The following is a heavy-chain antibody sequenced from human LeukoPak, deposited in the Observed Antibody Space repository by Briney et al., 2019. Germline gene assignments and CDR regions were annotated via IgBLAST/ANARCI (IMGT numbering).Heavy chain of an antibody. J-gene: IGHJ4*02. CDR2: IWYDGSNK. Sequence: PGRSLRLSCAASGFTFSSYGMHWVRQAPGKGLEWVAVIWYDGSNKYYADSVKGRFTISRDNSKNTLYLQMNSLRAEDTAVYYCARPYCSGGSCYSGHFDYWGQGTLVTVSS. V-gene: IGHV3-33*01. D-gene: IGHD2-15*01. CDR1: GFTFSSYG. CDR3: ARPYCSGGSCYSGHFDY.